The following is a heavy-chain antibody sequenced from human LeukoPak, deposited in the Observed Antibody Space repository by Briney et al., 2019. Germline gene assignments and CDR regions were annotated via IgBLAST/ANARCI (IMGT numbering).Heavy chain of an antibody. Sequence: PGGSLRLSCAASGFTFSRSPMHWVRQAPGKGLEYVSAISSDGGATYYANSVKGRFTISRDNSKNTLHLQMGSLRAEDMAVYYCAREVAYYDYWGQGTLVTVSS. CDR2: ISSDGGAT. J-gene: IGHJ4*02. CDR1: GFTFSRSP. V-gene: IGHV3-64*01. CDR3: AREVAYYDY. D-gene: IGHD2-15*01.